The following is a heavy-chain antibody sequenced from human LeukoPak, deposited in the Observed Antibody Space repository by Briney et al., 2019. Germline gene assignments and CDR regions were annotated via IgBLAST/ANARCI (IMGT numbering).Heavy chain of an antibody. J-gene: IGHJ4*02. D-gene: IGHD6-19*01. CDR1: GFTFSSYG. CDR3: ARGGYSSGWYFDY. V-gene: IGHV3-33*01. Sequence: PGRSLRLSCAASGFTFSSYGMHWVRQAPGKGLEWVAVIWYDGSNKYYADSVKGRFTIARDNSKNTLYLQMNSLRAEDTAVYYCARGGYSSGWYFDYWGQGTLVTVSS. CDR2: IWYDGSNK.